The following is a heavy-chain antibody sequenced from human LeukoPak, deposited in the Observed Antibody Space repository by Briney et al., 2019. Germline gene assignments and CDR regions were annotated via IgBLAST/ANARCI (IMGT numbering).Heavy chain of an antibody. J-gene: IGHJ4*02. Sequence: GGSLRLSCAASGFTFSNYWMHWVRQAPGKGLLWVSHINTDGSSTTYADSVKGRFTISRDNAKNTLYLQMNGLRAEDTAVYYCATSLAGGDYWGQGTLVTVSS. CDR1: GFTFSNYW. CDR3: ATSLAGGDY. V-gene: IGHV3-74*03. D-gene: IGHD3-16*01. CDR2: INTDGSST.